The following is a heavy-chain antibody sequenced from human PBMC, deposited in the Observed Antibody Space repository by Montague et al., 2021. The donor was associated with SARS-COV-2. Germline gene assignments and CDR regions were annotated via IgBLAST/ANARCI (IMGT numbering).Heavy chain of an antibody. J-gene: IGHJ3*02. D-gene: IGHD3-22*01. CDR1: GFTFSDYY. CDR3: ASPTYYYDSSGSDAFDI. V-gene: IGHV3-11*06. CDR2: ISSSSSYT. Sequence: SLRLSCAASGFTFSDYYMGWIRQAPGKGLEWVSYISSSSSYTYYADSVKGRFTISRDNAKNSLYLYMNTLTAADTAVYYCASPTYYYDSSGSDAFDIWGQGTMVTVSS.